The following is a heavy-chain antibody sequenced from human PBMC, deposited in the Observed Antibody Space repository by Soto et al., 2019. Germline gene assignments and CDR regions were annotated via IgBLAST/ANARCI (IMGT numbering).Heavy chain of an antibody. V-gene: IGHV3-30*04. CDR2: ISNDGTKR. D-gene: IGHD5-12*01. J-gene: IGHJ4*02. CDR1: GFTFSNYA. Sequence: QVQLVESGGGVVQPGGSLRLSCAASGFTFSNYAMHWVRQAPGKGLEWVALISNDGTKRYYTGSVKGRFTISRDNYKDTLYLQMDSLTTEDTALYFCARDPGGDGYNPRLYWGQGTLVTVSS. CDR3: ARDPGGDGYNPRLY.